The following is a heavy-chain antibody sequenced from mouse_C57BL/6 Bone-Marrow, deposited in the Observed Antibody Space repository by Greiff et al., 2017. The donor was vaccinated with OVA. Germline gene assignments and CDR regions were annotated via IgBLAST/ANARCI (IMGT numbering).Heavy chain of an antibody. CDR1: GYTFTSYD. Sequence: VKLVESGPELVKPGASVKLSCKASGYTFTSYDINWVKQRPGQGLEWIGWIYPRDGSTKYNEKFKGKATLTVDTSSSTAYMELHSLTSEDSAVYFCAVITTVVEGGFAYWGQGTLVTVSA. CDR3: AVITTVVEGGFAY. V-gene: IGHV1-85*01. CDR2: IYPRDGST. D-gene: IGHD1-1*01. J-gene: IGHJ3*01.